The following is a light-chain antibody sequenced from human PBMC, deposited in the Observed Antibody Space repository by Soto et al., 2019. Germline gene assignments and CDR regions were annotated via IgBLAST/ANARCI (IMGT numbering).Light chain of an antibody. CDR2: GAS. V-gene: IGKV3-20*01. CDR3: QQYGSSPWT. CDR1: KSVSSSY. Sequence: EIGLTQSPGTLSLSPGERATISCRASKSVSSSYLAWYQQKPGQAPRLLIYGASSRATGIPDRFSGSGSGTDFTLTINRLEPEDFAVYYCQQYGSSPWTFGQGTKVEIK. J-gene: IGKJ1*01.